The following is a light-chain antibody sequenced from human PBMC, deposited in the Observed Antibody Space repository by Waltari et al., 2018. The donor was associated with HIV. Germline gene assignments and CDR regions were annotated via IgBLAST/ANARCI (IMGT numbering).Light chain of an antibody. Sequence: DIVTTQSPDPLPVPPRERATINCKSTQSALYSSNNKNYLAWYQQKPGQPPKLLIYWASTRESGVPDRFSGSGSGTDFTLTISSLQAEDVAVYYCQQYYSTLYTFGQGTKLEIK. J-gene: IGKJ2*01. CDR3: QQYYSTLYT. CDR2: WAS. V-gene: IGKV4-1*01. CDR1: QSALYSSNNKNY.